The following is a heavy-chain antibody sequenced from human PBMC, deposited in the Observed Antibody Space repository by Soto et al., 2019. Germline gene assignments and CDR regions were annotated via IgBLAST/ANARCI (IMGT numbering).Heavy chain of an antibody. CDR1: GGTFSTYT. Sequence: QVQLVQSGAEVKKPGSSVKVSCKASGGTFSTYTISWLRQAPGQGPEWMGGIFPTFGAANYAQNFQGRVTITAYESTTTAYMELSSLRSEDTAMYYCARDEGNNNVAFGIWGQGTMITVSS. CDR2: IFPTFGAA. J-gene: IGHJ3*02. V-gene: IGHV1-69*01. D-gene: IGHD2-15*01. CDR3: ARDEGNNNVAFGI.